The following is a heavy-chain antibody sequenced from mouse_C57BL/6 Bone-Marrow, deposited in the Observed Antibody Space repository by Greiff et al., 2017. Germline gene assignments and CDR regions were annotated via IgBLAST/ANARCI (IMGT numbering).Heavy chain of an antibody. V-gene: IGHV8-8*01. J-gene: IGHJ1*03. CDR2: IWWDDDK. Sequence: QVTLKVSGPGILQPSQTLSLPCSFSGFSLSTFGMGVGWIRQPSGQGLEWLAHIWWDDDKYYNPALKSRLTIAKDTSKNQVFLKIANVDTAETATYYCARSFYYGLWYFDVWGTGTTVTVSS. CDR1: GFSLSTFGMG. CDR3: ARSFYYGLWYFDV. D-gene: IGHD2-1*01.